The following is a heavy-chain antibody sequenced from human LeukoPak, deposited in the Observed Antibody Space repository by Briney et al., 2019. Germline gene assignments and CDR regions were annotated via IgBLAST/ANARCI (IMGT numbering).Heavy chain of an antibody. CDR3: AKGIHFGYSYGYSFDY. CDR2: ISGSGGST. D-gene: IGHD5-18*01. Sequence: GGSLRLSCAASGFTFSSYAVSWVRQAPGKGLEWGSTISGSGGSTYYAVSVKGRFTISRDNSKNTLYLQMNSLRAEDTAVYYCAKGIHFGYSYGYSFDYWGQGTLVTVSS. J-gene: IGHJ4*02. CDR1: GFTFSSYA. V-gene: IGHV3-23*01.